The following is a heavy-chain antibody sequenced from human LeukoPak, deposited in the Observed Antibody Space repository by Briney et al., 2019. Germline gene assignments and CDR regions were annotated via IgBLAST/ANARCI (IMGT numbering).Heavy chain of an antibody. D-gene: IGHD5-12*01. CDR3: AREGYEVDIVAMA. Sequence: GGSLRLSCAAAGFTFSSYWMSWVRQAPGKGLEWVANIKQDGSEKYYVDSVKGRFTISRDNAKNALYLQMNSLRAEDTAVYYCAREGYEVDIVAMAWGQGTLVTVSS. V-gene: IGHV3-7*01. CDR2: IKQDGSEK. CDR1: GFTFSSYW. J-gene: IGHJ5*02.